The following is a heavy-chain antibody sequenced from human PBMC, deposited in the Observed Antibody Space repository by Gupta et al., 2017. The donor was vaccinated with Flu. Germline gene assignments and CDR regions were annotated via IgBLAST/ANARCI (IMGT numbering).Heavy chain of an antibody. D-gene: IGHD2-2*01. V-gene: IGHV3-21*04. J-gene: IGHJ6*03. CDR2: ISTTETYT. Sequence: VRQAPGNGLEWLSSISTTETYTDYADSVEGRFTISRDNAKNSSYLQMHGLRVEDTAVYYCAREPYAYHYLDVWGRGTTVTVSS. CDR3: AREPYAYHYLDV.